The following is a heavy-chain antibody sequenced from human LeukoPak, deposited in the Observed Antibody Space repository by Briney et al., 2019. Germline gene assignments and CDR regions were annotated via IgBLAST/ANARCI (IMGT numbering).Heavy chain of an antibody. D-gene: IGHD4-23*01. CDR2: ISGSGGNS. J-gene: IGHJ6*02. Sequence: GGSLRLSCAASGFTFSGFAMSWVRQAPGKGLEWVSVISGSGGNSYYADSVKGRFTISRDSSKNTLYLQMNSLRADDTAVYYCAKSLGGGYYYYKMDVWGQGTTVTVSS. CDR3: AKSLGGGYYYYKMDV. CDR1: GFTFSGFA. V-gene: IGHV3-23*01.